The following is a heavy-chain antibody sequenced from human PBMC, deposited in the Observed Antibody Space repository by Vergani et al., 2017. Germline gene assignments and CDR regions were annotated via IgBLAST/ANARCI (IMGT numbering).Heavy chain of an antibody. D-gene: IGHD1-1*01. CDR1: GGSISSYY. CDR3: ARGQLERPLFSWFDP. CDR2: IYYSGST. Sequence: QVQLQESGPGLVKPSETLSLTCTVSGGSISSYYWSWIRQPPGKGLEWIGYIYYSGSTNYNPSLKSRVTISVDTSKNQFSLKLSSVTAADTAVYYCARGQLERPLFSWFDPWGQGTLVTVSS. V-gene: IGHV4-59*01. J-gene: IGHJ5*02.